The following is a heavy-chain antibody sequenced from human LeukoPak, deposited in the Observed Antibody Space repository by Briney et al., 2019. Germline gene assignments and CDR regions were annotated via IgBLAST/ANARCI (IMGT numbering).Heavy chain of an antibody. V-gene: IGHV3-23*01. CDR1: GITFSSFA. Sequence: RGSLRLSCTASGITFSSFAMNWVRQAPGKGLEWVSSITSSVGDTFYADSVKGRFTISRDNSKNTLYLQMNSLRVEDTAVYYCASQRTTVGGYWGQGTLVTVSS. CDR3: ASQRTTVGGY. CDR2: ITSSVGDT. D-gene: IGHD4-11*01. J-gene: IGHJ4*02.